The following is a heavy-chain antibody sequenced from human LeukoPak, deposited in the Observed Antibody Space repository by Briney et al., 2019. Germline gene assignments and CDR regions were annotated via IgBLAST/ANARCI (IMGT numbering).Heavy chain of an antibody. CDR3: ARALRDWLLSAMLLKNNWFDP. V-gene: IGHV4-34*01. CDR2: INHSEST. J-gene: IGHJ5*02. Sequence: PSETLSLTCAVYGGSFSGYYWSGLRQPPGEGLEWIVEINHSESTNYNPSLKSRVTISVDTSKNQFSLTLSSVTAAGTAVYYCARALRDWLLSAMLLKNNWFDPWGRGTLVTVSS. CDR1: GGSFSGYY. D-gene: IGHD3-9*01.